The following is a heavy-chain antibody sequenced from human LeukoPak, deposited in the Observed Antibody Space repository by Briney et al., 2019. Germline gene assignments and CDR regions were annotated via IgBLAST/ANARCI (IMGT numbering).Heavy chain of an antibody. Sequence: SVKVSCKASGFTFTSSAMQWVRQARGQRLEWIGWIVVGSGNTNYAQKFQERVTITRDMSTSTAYMELSSLGSEDTAVYYCAAETRYYDILTGYYLRWFDPWGQGTLVTVSS. D-gene: IGHD3-9*01. CDR1: GFTFTSSA. CDR2: IVVGSGNT. CDR3: AAETRYYDILTGYYLRWFDP. J-gene: IGHJ5*02. V-gene: IGHV1-58*02.